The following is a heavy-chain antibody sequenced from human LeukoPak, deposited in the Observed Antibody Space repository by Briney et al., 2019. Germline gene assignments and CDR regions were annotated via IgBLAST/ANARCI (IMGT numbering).Heavy chain of an antibody. CDR2: IYSTGST. V-gene: IGHV4-39*07. CDR3: AGALWFGELLI. D-gene: IGHD3-10*01. CDR1: GGSISSSSYY. Sequence: PSETLSLTCTVSGGSISSSSYYWGWIRQPPGKGLEWIGSIYSTGSTNYSPSLKSRVTISVDTSKNQFSLKLNSVTAAHTAIYYCAGALWFGELLIWGRGTLVTVSS. J-gene: IGHJ4*02.